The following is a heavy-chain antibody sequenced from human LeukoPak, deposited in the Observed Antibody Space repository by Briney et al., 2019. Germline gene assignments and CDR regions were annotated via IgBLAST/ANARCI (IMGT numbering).Heavy chain of an antibody. J-gene: IGHJ4*02. CDR3: ARDLSGAAALDY. V-gene: IGHV3-21*01. D-gene: IGHD6-13*01. CDR2: ITVSSDYM. CDR1: GFTLSSYS. Sequence: GGSLRLSCEASGFTLSSYSMSWVRQAPGKGLEWVSTITVSSDYMFYADSVKGRFSISSDNSKNSLYLQMNSLRAGDTAVYYCARDLSGAAALDYWGQGTLVTVSS.